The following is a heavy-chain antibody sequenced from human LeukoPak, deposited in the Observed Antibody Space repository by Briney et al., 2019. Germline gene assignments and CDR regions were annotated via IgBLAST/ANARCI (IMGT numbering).Heavy chain of an antibody. J-gene: IGHJ4*02. D-gene: IGHD2-2*01. CDR1: GFSFSVSV. V-gene: IGHV3-23*01. CDR3: AKVGYCSSNCFRTHDY. Sequence: PGGSVRLSCVASGFSFSVSVMSWVRQAPGKGLEWVSAISDDAAVTYYAASVRGRFTISRDNSRNTVYLQMNSLRAEDTATYYCAKVGYCSSNCFRTHDYWGQGAQVTVSS. CDR2: ISDDAAVT.